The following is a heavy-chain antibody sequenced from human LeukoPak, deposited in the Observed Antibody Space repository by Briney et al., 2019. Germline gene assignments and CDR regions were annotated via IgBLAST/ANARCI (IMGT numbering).Heavy chain of an antibody. CDR1: GFTFSSYG. Sequence: GGSLRLSCLASGFTFSSYGMHWVRQAPGKGLEWVAVISYDGSNKYYADSVKGRFTISRDNSKNTLYLQMNSLRAEDTAVYYCARDGSGWYGGLYYYYYYMDVWGKGTTVTISS. J-gene: IGHJ6*03. V-gene: IGHV3-30*12. CDR2: ISYDGSNK. D-gene: IGHD6-19*01. CDR3: ARDGSGWYGGLYYYYYYMDV.